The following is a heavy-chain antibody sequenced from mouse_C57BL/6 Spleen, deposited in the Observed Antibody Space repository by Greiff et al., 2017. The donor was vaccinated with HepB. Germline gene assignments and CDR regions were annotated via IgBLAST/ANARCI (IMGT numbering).Heavy chain of an antibody. CDR2: INPNNGGT. Sequence: VQLQQSGPELVKPGASVKISCKASGYTFTDYYMNWVKQSHGKSLEWIGDINPNNGGTSYNQKFKGKATLTVDKSSSTAYMELRSLPSEDSAVYYCARSDYAWFAYWGQGTLVTVSA. CDR3: ARSDYAWFAY. CDR1: GYTFTDYY. J-gene: IGHJ3*01. V-gene: IGHV1-26*01. D-gene: IGHD2-4*01.